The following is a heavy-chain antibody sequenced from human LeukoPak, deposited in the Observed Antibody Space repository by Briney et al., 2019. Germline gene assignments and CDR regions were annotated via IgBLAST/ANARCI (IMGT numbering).Heavy chain of an antibody. CDR1: GFIVSSTY. V-gene: IGHV3-53*01. CDR3: ARIYCSSTSCYPYYYYYYMDV. Sequence: GGSLRLSCAASGFIVSSTYMSWAHQAPGKGLEWVSLTYSGDRATYADSVKGRFTISRDNSKNTLYLQMNSLRAEDTAVYYCARIYCSSTSCYPYYYYYYMDVWGKGTTVTVSS. CDR2: TYSGDRA. J-gene: IGHJ6*03. D-gene: IGHD2-2*01.